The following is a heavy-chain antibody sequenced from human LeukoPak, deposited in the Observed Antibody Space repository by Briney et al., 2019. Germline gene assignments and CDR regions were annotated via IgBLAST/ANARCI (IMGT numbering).Heavy chain of an antibody. V-gene: IGHV3-23*01. Sequence: PGGSLRLSCAASGFTFSTYAMSSVRQAPGKGLEWVSAISGSGGSTYYADSVKGRFTISRDNSKNTLYLQMNSLRAEDTAVYYCAKRVVISTDWFDPWGQGTLVTVSS. CDR1: GFTFSTYA. J-gene: IGHJ5*02. CDR2: ISGSGGST. CDR3: AKRVVISTDWFDP. D-gene: IGHD3-22*01.